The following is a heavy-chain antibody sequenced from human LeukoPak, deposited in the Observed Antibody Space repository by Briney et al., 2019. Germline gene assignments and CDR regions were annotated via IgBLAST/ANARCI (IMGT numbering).Heavy chain of an antibody. D-gene: IGHD2-2*01. CDR1: GFTFSSYW. V-gene: IGHV3-7*01. Sequence: GGSLRLSCAASGFTFSSYWMSWVRQATGKGLEWVANIKQDGSEKYYVDSVKGRFTISRDNAKNSLYLQMNSLRAEDTAVYYCARDDCSSISCYHNWFDPWGQGTLVTVSS. CDR3: ARDDCSSISCYHNWFDP. CDR2: IKQDGSEK. J-gene: IGHJ5*02.